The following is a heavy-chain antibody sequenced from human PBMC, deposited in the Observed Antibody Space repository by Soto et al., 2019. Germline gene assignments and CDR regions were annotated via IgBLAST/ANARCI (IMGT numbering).Heavy chain of an antibody. J-gene: IGHJ4*02. CDR3: ARTTNWGSGGIDY. V-gene: IGHV3-30*04. D-gene: IGHD7-27*01. CDR2: ISYDGSNK. Sequence: GGSLRLSCAASGFTFSSYAMHWVRQAPGKGLEWVAVISYDGSNKYYADSVKGRFTISRDNSKNTLYLQMNSLRAEDTAVYYCARTTNWGSGGIDYWGQGTLVTVSS. CDR1: GFTFSSYA.